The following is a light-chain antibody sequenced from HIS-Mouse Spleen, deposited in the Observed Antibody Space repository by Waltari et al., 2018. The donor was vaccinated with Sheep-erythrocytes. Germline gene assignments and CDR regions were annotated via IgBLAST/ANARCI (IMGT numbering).Light chain of an antibody. CDR3: SSYAGSNNWV. V-gene: IGLV2-11*01. CDR1: SIDVGGYTY. Sequence: QSARTQPRSVSGSPGPSVTLSCTGTSIDVGGYTYVSWYQQHPGKAPNLMIYDVSKRPSGVPDRFSGSKSGNTASLTVSGLQAEDEADYYCSSYAGSNNWVFGGGTKLTVL. CDR2: DVS. J-gene: IGLJ3*02.